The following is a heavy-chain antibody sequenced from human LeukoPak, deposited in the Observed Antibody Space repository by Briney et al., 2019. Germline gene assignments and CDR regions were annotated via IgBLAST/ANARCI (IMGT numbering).Heavy chain of an antibody. CDR3: ARDHNYAFDN. D-gene: IGHD1-1*01. CDR1: GFPFSDYS. J-gene: IGHJ4*02. CDR2: IGISSGNT. Sequence: GGSLRLSCTASGFPFSDYSMNWVRQAPGKGLEWISYIGISSGNTKYADSVKGRFTISADNARNSLYLQMNSLQVEDTAVYYCARDHNYAFDNWGQGTLVSVSS. V-gene: IGHV3-48*04.